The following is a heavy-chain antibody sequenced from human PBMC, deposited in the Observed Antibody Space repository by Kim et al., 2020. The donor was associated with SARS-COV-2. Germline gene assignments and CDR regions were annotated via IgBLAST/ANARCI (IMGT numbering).Heavy chain of an antibody. CDR2: INSDGSST. V-gene: IGHV3-74*01. CDR3: ARDGSYSSSSRTVDS. CDR1: GFTFSSYW. Sequence: GGSLRLSCAASGFTFSSYWMHWVRQVPGKGLVWVSRINSDGSSTSYADSVKGRVTISRDNAKNTLYLQMNSLRAEDTAVYYCARDGSYSSSSRTVDSWGQGTLVTVSS. D-gene: IGHD6-6*01. J-gene: IGHJ4*02.